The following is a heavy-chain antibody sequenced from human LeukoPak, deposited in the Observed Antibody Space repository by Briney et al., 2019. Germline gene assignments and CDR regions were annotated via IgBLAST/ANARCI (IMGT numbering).Heavy chain of an antibody. CDR2: IYYSGST. J-gene: IGHJ5*02. D-gene: IGHD2-15*01. CDR3: ARDKCGSGSCYSDP. Sequence: SETLSLTCTVSGGFISSSSYYWGWIRQPPGKGLEWIGSIYYSGSTYYNPSLKSRVTISIDTSKNQFSLRLSSVTAADTAVYYCARDKCGSGSCYSDPWGQGALVTVSS. V-gene: IGHV4-39*07. CDR1: GGFISSSSYY.